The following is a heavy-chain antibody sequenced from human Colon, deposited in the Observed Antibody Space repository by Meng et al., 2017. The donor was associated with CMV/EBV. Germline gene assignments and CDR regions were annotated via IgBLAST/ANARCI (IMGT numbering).Heavy chain of an antibody. D-gene: IGHD3-22*01. J-gene: IGHJ4*02. Sequence: FSFSDYAMHWVRQAPGKGLEWLTVIAYDGNNKYDADSVKGRFTISRDTSTNTLYLQMNSLRPEDTAVYYCGRTKELHYHDNSGSLDSWGQGILVTVSS. CDR3: GRTKELHYHDNSGSLDS. CDR2: IAYDGNNK. CDR1: FSFSDYA. V-gene: IGHV3-30-3*01.